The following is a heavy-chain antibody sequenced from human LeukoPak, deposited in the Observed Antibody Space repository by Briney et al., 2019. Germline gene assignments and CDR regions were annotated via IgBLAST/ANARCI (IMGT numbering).Heavy chain of an antibody. CDR2: IWYDGSDR. J-gene: IGHJ5*02. CDR1: GFTFSNYG. CDR3: TFFDA. D-gene: IGHD2/OR15-2a*01. V-gene: IGHV3-33*01. Sequence: GSLRLSCAASGFTFSNYGMHWVRQAPGKGLEWVAVIWYDGSDRYYADSVKCRFTISRDNSKNMVYLQMDSLRAKDTAVYYCTFFDAWGQGTLVTVSS.